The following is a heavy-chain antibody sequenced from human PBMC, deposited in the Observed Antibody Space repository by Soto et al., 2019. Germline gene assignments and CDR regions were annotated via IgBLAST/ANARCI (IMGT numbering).Heavy chain of an antibody. CDR1: GFTFSSNS. V-gene: IGHV3-48*02. CDR3: ARVIWSGHLTSDL. D-gene: IGHD3-3*01. Sequence: VQVVESGGGLVQPGGSLRLSCAASGFTFSSNSMNWVSQAPGKGLEWISYISSSSSTIYADSVKGRFTISRDNAKNSLYLQMNSLRYEDTAVYYCARVIWSGHLTSDLWGQGTLVTVSS. CDR2: ISSSSSTI. J-gene: IGHJ5*02.